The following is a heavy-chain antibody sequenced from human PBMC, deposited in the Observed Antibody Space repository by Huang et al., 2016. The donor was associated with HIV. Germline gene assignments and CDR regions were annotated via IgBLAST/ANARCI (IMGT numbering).Heavy chain of an antibody. Sequence: EVQLVESGGGLAQPGESLRRSCAASGFTFSAYWMHWVRQVPGKGLVGVSQMRADGSATDYADSVKGRFTISRDNAKNTLYLQMNSLKVEDTAVYYCMRGAGGSSSDYWGQGTLVTVSS. CDR3: MRGAGGSSSDY. V-gene: IGHV3-74*01. CDR2: MRADGSAT. D-gene: IGHD6-13*01. J-gene: IGHJ4*02. CDR1: GFTFSAYW.